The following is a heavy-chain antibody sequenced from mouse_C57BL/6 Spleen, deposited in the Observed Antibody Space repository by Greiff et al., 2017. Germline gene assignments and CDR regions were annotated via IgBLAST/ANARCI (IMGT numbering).Heavy chain of an antibody. CDR2: INPNNGGT. CDR3: ARSRDGNYYAMDY. Sequence: SGPELVKPGASVKIPCKASGYTFTDYNMDWVKQSHGKSLEWIGDINPNNGGTIYNQKFKGKATFTADTSSNTAYMQLSSLTTEDSAIYYCARSRDGNYYAMDYWGQGTSVTVSS. D-gene: IGHD2-3*01. J-gene: IGHJ4*01. CDR1: GYTFTDYN. V-gene: IGHV1-18*01.